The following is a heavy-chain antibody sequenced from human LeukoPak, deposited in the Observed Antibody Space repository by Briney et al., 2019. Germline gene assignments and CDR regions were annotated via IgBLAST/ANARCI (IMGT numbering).Heavy chain of an antibody. CDR1: GFTFSDYA. D-gene: IGHD6-13*01. Sequence: GGSLRLSCAVSGFTFSDYAMHWVRQAPGKGLEWVAIISYDGSNKYYADSVKGRFTISRDNSNNTLYLQMNSLRAEDTAVYYCARDWAGYSSSLDYWGQGTLVTVSS. V-gene: IGHV3-30*03. CDR3: ARDWAGYSSSLDY. CDR2: ISYDGSNK. J-gene: IGHJ4*02.